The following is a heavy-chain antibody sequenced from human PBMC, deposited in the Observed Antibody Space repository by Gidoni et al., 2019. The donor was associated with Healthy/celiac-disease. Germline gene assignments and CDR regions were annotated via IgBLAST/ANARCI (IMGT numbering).Heavy chain of an antibody. J-gene: IGHJ4*02. CDR3: ARQGGYSYGPIDY. V-gene: IGHV4-39*01. CDR2: IYYSGGT. Sequence: QLPLQESGPGLVKPSETLSLTCTVSGGSISSSSYYWGWIRQPPGKGLEWIGSIYYSGGTYYNPSLKSRVTISVDTSKNQFSLKLSSVTAADTAVYYCARQGGYSYGPIDYWGQGTLVTVSS. D-gene: IGHD5-18*01. CDR1: GGSISSSSYY.